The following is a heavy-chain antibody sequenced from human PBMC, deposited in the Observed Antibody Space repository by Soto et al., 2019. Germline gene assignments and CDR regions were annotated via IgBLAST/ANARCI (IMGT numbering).Heavy chain of an antibody. CDR1: GCSISSDSYY. Sequence: SETLSLTCTVSGCSISSDSYYWGWIRQSPEKGLEWIASISYSGSTYYNPTLKSRLTISVDTSKKQFSLKLSSVTAADTAVYYCARVRGYSYGYGSFDYWGQGTLVTVSS. CDR3: ARVRGYSYGYGSFDY. D-gene: IGHD5-18*01. V-gene: IGHV4-39*07. J-gene: IGHJ4*02. CDR2: ISYSGST.